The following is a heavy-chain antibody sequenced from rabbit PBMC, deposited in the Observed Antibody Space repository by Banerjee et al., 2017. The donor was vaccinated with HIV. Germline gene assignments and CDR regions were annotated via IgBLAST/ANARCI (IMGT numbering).Heavy chain of an antibody. CDR2: IYISSGNT. CDR1: GFSFSSDYY. Sequence: QSLEESGGDLVKPGASLTLTCTASGFSFSSDYYMCWVRQAPGKGLELIACIYISSGNTYYANWAKGRFTISKTSSTTVTLQMTSLTAADTATYFCARGWTYYNLWGPGTLVTVS. D-gene: IGHD1-1*01. J-gene: IGHJ4*01. V-gene: IGHV1S40*01. CDR3: ARGWTYYNL.